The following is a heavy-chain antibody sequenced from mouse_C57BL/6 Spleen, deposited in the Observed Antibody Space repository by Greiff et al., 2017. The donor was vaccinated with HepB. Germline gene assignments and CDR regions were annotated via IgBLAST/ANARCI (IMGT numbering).Heavy chain of an antibody. V-gene: IGHV5-17*01. CDR3: ARRGVTTVYYYAMDY. D-gene: IGHD2-2*01. Sequence: EVQLVESGGGLVKPGGSLKLSCAASGFTFSDYGMHWVRQAPEKGLEWVAYISSGSSTIYYADTVKGRFTISRDNAKNTLFLQMTRLRSEDTAMYYCARRGVTTVYYYAMDYWGQGTSVTVSS. J-gene: IGHJ4*01. CDR2: ISSGSSTI. CDR1: GFTFSDYG.